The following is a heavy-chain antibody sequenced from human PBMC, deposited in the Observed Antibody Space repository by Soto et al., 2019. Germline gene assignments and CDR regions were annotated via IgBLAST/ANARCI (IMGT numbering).Heavy chain of an antibody. Sequence: GGSLRLSCAASGFTFSTYGMHWVRQAPGKGLESVAVISYDGSKEYYADSVKGRFTISRDNSRNTLYLQMNSLRDEDTAVYYCAPDYLDSWGQGTLVTVSS. J-gene: IGHJ4*02. CDR3: APDYLDS. CDR2: ISYDGSKE. V-gene: IGHV3-30*03. CDR1: GFTFSTYG.